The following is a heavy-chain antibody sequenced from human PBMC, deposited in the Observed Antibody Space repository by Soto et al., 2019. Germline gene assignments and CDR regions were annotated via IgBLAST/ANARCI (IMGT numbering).Heavy chain of an antibody. Sequence: PSETLSLTCTVSGGSMSSSSYYWGWIRQPPGKGLEWIGSIYYSGSTYYNPSLKSRVTISVDTSKKQFSLKLSSVIAADTAVYYCARRGTCSGSPSCGMDVWGQGTTVTVS. V-gene: IGHV4-39*01. D-gene: IGHD3-10*02. CDR3: ARRGTCSGSPSCGMDV. CDR1: GGSMSSSSYY. J-gene: IGHJ6*02. CDR2: IYYSGST.